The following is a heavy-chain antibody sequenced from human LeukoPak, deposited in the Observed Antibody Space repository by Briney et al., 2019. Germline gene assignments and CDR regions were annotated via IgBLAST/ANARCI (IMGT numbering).Heavy chain of an antibody. Sequence: GGSLRLSCAASGFTFSSYGMHWVRQAPGKGLEWVAVISYDGSNKYYADSVKGRFTISRDNSKNTLYLQMNSLRTEDTAVYYCARAYYYGVPFDYWGQGTLVTVSS. D-gene: IGHD3-22*01. J-gene: IGHJ4*02. CDR1: GFTFSSYG. CDR3: ARAYYYGVPFDY. V-gene: IGHV3-30*03. CDR2: ISYDGSNK.